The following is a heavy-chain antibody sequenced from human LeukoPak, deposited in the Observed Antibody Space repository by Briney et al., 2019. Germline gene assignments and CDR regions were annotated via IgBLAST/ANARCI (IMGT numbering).Heavy chain of an antibody. Sequence: GGSLRLSCAASGFTFTNYWMSWVRQAPGKGLEWVANIRQDGSEKHYVDSVKGRFTISRDNAQNSLYLQMNSLRAEDTAVYHCARELIRGYSYGYVFDYWGQGTLVTVSS. CDR3: ARELIRGYSYGYVFDY. CDR1: GFTFTNYW. J-gene: IGHJ4*02. V-gene: IGHV3-7*01. D-gene: IGHD5-18*01. CDR2: IRQDGSEK.